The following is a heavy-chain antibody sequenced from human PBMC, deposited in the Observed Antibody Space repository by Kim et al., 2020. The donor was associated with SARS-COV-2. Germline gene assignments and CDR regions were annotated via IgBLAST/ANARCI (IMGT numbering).Heavy chain of an antibody. J-gene: IGHJ5*02. CDR2: INPNSGGT. Sequence: ASVKVSCKASGYTFTGYYMHWVRQAPGQGLEWMGWINPNSGGTNYAQKFQGRVTMTRDTSISTAYMELSRLRSDDTAVYYCARDGQIDPHCSGGSCYSVDWFDPWGQGTLVTVSS. V-gene: IGHV1-2*02. D-gene: IGHD2-15*01. CDR1: GYTFTGYY. CDR3: ARDGQIDPHCSGGSCYSVDWFDP.